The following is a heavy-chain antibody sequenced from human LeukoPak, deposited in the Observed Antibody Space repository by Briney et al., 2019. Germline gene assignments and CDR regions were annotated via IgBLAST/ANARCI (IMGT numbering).Heavy chain of an antibody. J-gene: IGHJ5*02. CDR3: ARVSSGWSKKFDP. CDR1: GYTFTSYG. V-gene: IGHV1-18*01. CDR2: ISVYNGHT. D-gene: IGHD6-19*01. Sequence: ASVKVSCKASGYTFTSYGISWVRQAPGQRLEWMGWISVYNGHTNYAQKLQDRVTMTTDTSTSTTYMELRSLRSDDTAVYYCARVSSGWSKKFDPWGQGTLVTVSS.